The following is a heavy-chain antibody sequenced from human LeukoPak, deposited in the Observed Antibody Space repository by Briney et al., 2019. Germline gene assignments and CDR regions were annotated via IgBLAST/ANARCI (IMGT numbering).Heavy chain of an antibody. CDR2: VDGSGVST. CDR1: GITFSSYG. Sequence: GGSLRLSCAASGITFSSYGMSWGRQAPGEGLEWVSTVDGSGVSTYYAESVKGRFTISRDNSKNTLYLQMSSLRAEDTAVYFCAKDLSSSWYRGFDHWGQGTLVTVSS. D-gene: IGHD6-13*01. CDR3: AKDLSSSWYRGFDH. V-gene: IGHV3-23*01. J-gene: IGHJ4*02.